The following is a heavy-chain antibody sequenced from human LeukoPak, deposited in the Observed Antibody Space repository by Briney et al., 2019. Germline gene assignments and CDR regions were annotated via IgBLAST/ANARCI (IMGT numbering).Heavy chain of an antibody. J-gene: IGHJ4*02. CDR2: ISSNGGST. V-gene: IGHV3-64*01. CDR3: ARSLSAVAGKRGGFDY. CDR1: GFTFSSYA. Sequence: GGSLRLSCAASGFTFSSYAMHWVRQAPGKGLEYVSAISSNGGSTYYANSVKGRFTISRDNSKNTLYLQMGSLRAEDMAVYYCARSLSAVAGKRGGFDYWGQGTLATVSS. D-gene: IGHD6-19*01.